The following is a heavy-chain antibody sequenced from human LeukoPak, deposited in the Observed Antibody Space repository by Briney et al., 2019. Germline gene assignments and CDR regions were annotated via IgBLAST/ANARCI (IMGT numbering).Heavy chain of an antibody. J-gene: IGHJ5*02. V-gene: IGHV1-69*04. CDR1: GCTFSGYA. Sequence: SVKVSCKASGCTFSGYAISWVRQAPGQGLEWMGRIIAFIGIADYAQKFQGRVTLTADTSTSTAYMELRRLRSEDPAVYSCAGSSIGPFRPWGQGTLVTVSS. CDR3: AGSSIGPFRP. CDR2: IIAFIGIA. D-gene: IGHD2-15*01.